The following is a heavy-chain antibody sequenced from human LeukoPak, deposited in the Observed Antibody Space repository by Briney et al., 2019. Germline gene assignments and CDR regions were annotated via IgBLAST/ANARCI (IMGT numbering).Heavy chain of an antibody. V-gene: IGHV3-30-3*01. D-gene: IGHD6-13*01. Sequence: GGSLRLSCAASGFTFSSYVMHWVRQAPGKGLEWVAVISYDGSNKYYADSVKGRFTISRDNSKNTLYLQMNSLRAEDTAVYYCARGIAEAYYFDYWGQGILVTVSS. J-gene: IGHJ4*02. CDR3: ARGIAEAYYFDY. CDR1: GFTFSSYV. CDR2: ISYDGSNK.